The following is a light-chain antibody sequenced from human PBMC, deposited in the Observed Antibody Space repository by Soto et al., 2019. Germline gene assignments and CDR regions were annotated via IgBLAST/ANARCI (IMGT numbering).Light chain of an antibody. V-gene: IGKV1-5*01. J-gene: IGKJ1*01. CDR1: QSVSSW. Sequence: DIQLTQSPSTLSASVGDSVTITCRASQSVSSWLAWYQQKPGRAPRLLIYDASKLEAGVPSRFSGSGSEPELSLTISSLQPDDFATYFCQQYNSFPTFGQGTRVEIK. CDR3: QQYNSFPT. CDR2: DAS.